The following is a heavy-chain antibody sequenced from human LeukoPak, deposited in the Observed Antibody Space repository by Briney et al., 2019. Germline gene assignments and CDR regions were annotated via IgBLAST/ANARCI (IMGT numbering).Heavy chain of an antibody. CDR3: VKEYFGFAFDY. V-gene: IGHV3-23*01. D-gene: IGHD3-9*01. J-gene: IGHJ4*02. Sequence: GGSLRLSCAASGFMFSSYAMSWVRQAPGKGLEWVSDITSSGDSTYYADSVKGRFTISRDNPKNTLYLQMNSLRAEDTAIYYCVKEYFGFAFDYWGQGTVVTVSS. CDR2: ITSSGDST. CDR1: GFMFSSYA.